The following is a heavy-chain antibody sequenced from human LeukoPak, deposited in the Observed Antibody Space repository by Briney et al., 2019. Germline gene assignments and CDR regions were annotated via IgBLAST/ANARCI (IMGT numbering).Heavy chain of an antibody. CDR3: ARGDSSGVPDY. D-gene: IGHD3-22*01. CDR2: ISHSGSNL. Sequence: GRPLRLPGTASGFTFSDYFMNWIRQAPGKGLKWLSYISHSGSNLDYAESVRGRFTISRDNANHSLYLQINSLRAEDTAVYYCARGDSSGVPDYWGQGTLVTVSS. V-gene: IGHV3-11*01. CDR1: GFTFSDYF. J-gene: IGHJ4*02.